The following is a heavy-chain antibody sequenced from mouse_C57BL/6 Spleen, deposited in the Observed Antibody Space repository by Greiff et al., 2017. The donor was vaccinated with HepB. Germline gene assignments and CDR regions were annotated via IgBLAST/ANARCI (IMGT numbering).Heavy chain of an antibody. V-gene: IGHV3-6*01. Sequence: EVKLQESGPGLVKPSQSLSLTCSVTGYSITSGYYWNWIRQFPGNKLEWMGYISYDGSNNYNPSLKNRISITRDTSKNQFFLKLNSVTTEDTATYYCARESSGYVGYWGQGTTLTVSS. CDR3: ARESSGYVGY. J-gene: IGHJ2*01. CDR2: ISYDGSN. CDR1: GYSITSGYY. D-gene: IGHD3-2*02.